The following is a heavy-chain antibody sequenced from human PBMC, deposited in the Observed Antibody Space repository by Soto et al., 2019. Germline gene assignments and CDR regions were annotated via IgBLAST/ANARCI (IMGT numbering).Heavy chain of an antibody. Sequence: ASAKVSCKVSGYTLTELSMHWVRQAPGKGLEWMGGFDPEDGETIYAQKFQGRVTMTEDTSTDTAYMELSSLRSEDTAVYYCATSEPSVYYDFWSGWAFDIWGQGTMVTVSS. D-gene: IGHD3-3*01. CDR1: GYTLTELS. J-gene: IGHJ3*02. CDR3: ATSEPSVYYDFWSGWAFDI. CDR2: FDPEDGET. V-gene: IGHV1-24*01.